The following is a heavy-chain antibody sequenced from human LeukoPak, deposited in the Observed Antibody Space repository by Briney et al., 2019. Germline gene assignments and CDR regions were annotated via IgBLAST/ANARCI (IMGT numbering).Heavy chain of an antibody. CDR3: AKASPGGDGYSIDY. CDR2: ISKDGRNE. D-gene: IGHD5-24*01. CDR1: GFTFNNYA. Sequence: SGGSLRLSCAASGFTFNNYAMHWVRQAPGKGLEWVAVISKDGRNENYADSEKGRFTISRDNSKNTLYLQMNSLRAEDTAVYYCAKASPGGDGYSIDYWGQGTLVTVSS. J-gene: IGHJ4*02. V-gene: IGHV3-30*04.